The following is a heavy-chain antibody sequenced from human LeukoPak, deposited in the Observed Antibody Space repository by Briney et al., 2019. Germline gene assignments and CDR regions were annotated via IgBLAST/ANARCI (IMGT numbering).Heavy chain of an antibody. J-gene: IGHJ4*02. V-gene: IGHV3-66*01. CDR3: ARDRDSSGYKY. Sequence: PGGSLRLSCAASGFTFSSYAMSWVRQAPGKGLEWVSVIYSGGSTYYADSVKGRFTISRDNSKNTLYLQMNSLRAEDTAVYYCARDRDSSGYKYWGQGTLVTVSS. D-gene: IGHD3-22*01. CDR1: GFTFSSYA. CDR2: IYSGGST.